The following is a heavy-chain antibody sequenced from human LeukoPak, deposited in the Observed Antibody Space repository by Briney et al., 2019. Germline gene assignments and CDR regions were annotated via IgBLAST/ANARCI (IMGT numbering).Heavy chain of an antibody. J-gene: IGHJ3*02. V-gene: IGHV1-69*13. CDR3: ARDYCSGGSGSDSFDI. CDR1: GGRFSSYA. CDR2: VIPIFGTA. D-gene: IGHD2-15*01. Sequence: SVNVSCKASGGRFSSYAISWVWQGPGQGNEWVGGVIPIFGTANYAQKFQGRVTITADESTSTDYMELSSLRSEDTAVYYCARDYCSGGSGSDSFDIWGQGTMVTVSS.